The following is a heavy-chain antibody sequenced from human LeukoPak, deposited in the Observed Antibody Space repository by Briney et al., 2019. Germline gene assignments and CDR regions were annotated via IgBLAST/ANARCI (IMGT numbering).Heavy chain of an antibody. Sequence: ASVKVSCKASGYTFTGYYMHWGRQAPGQGLEWMGWINPNSDFTNFAQNFQGRVTMTSDTSISTAYMELSRLRSDDTAVYYCARAISGGSPITASDYWGQGTLVTVSS. CDR2: INPNSDFT. D-gene: IGHD2-15*01. CDR3: ARAISGGSPITASDY. J-gene: IGHJ4*02. CDR1: GYTFTGYY. V-gene: IGHV1-2*02.